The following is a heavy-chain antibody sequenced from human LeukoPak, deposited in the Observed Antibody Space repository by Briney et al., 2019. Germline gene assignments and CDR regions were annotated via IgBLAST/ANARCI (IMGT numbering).Heavy chain of an antibody. V-gene: IGHV3-74*01. J-gene: IGHJ3*02. Sequence: PGGSLRLSCAASGFTFSRYWMHWVRQAPGKGLVWVSRINSDGSSTTYTDSVKGRFTMSRDNAKDTLYLQMNSLRADDTAVYYCIVVTSLRTSTRNAFDIWGQGTMVTVSS. CDR2: INSDGSST. CDR3: IVVTSLRTSTRNAFDI. D-gene: IGHD1-26*01. CDR1: GFTFSRYW.